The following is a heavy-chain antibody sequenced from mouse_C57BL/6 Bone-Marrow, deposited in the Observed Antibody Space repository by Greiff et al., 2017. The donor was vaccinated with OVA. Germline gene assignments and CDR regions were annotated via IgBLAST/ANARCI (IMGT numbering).Heavy chain of an antibody. CDR2: IDPSDSYT. CDR3: ARELGIYDCYYPYYFDY. V-gene: IGHV1-69*01. J-gene: IGHJ2*01. D-gene: IGHD2-3*01. Sequence: QVQLQQPGAELVMPGASVKLSCKASGYTFTSYWMHWVKQRPGQGLEWIGEIDPSDSYTNYNQKFKGKSTLTVDKSSSTAYMQLSSLTSEDSAVYYCARELGIYDCYYPYYFDYGGQGTTLTVSS. CDR1: GYTFTSYW.